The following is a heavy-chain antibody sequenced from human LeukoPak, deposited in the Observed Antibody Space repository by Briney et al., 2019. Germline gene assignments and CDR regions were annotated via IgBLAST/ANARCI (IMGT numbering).Heavy chain of an antibody. D-gene: IGHD2-2*01. J-gene: IGHJ5*02. CDR1: GFTFSDSA. CDR3: ARWGGDIVVVPAANNWLDP. Sequence: GGSLRLSCAASGFTFSDSAMHWVRQASGKGLEWVGRIRSKTNRYATAYAASVKGRFTISRDDSKNTAYLQMNSLRAEDTAVYYCARWGGDIVVVPAANNWLDPWAREPWSPSPQ. V-gene: IGHV3-73*01. CDR2: IRSKTNRYAT.